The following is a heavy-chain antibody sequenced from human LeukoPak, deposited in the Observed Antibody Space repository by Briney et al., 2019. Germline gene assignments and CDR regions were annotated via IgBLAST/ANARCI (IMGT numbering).Heavy chain of an antibody. V-gene: IGHV4-34*01. CDR2: INHSGST. J-gene: IGHJ4*02. Sequence: SETLSLTCAVYGGAFSGYYWSWIRQPPGKGLELIGEINHSGSTNYNPSLKSRVTISVDTSKNQFSLKLSSVTAADTAVYYCARDPGYCSGGSCYSDYWGQGTLVTVSS. CDR3: ARDPGYCSGGSCYSDY. D-gene: IGHD2-15*01. CDR1: GGAFSGYY.